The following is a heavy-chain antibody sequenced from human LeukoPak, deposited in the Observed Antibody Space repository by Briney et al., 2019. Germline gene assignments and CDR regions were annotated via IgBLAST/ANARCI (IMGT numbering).Heavy chain of an antibody. V-gene: IGHV3-74*01. Sequence: GGSLRLSCAASGFTFNRHWMHWVRQTPGKELVWLACISPDGYITTYADAVKGRFTISRDNARNTLDLQMTSLRPEDTAVYFCVREDHGSGSFLYWGQGTLVTVSS. J-gene: IGHJ4*02. CDR1: GFTFNRHW. D-gene: IGHD3-10*01. CDR3: VREDHGSGSFLY. CDR2: ISPDGYIT.